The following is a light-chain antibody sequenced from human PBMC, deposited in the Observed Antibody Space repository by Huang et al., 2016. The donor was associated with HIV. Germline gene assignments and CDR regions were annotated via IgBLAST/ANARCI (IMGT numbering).Light chain of an antibody. CDR1: QSVNSNY. V-gene: IGKV3-20*01. J-gene: IGKJ4*01. CDR2: VAS. CDR3: QQYGSFFT. Sequence: ENVLTQSPGTLSLSPGERATFFCRASQSVNSNYVAWYQHKHGHAPRLLILVASSRTTGIPDRFSVNGSVTDFTLTISRLEPEGFAVYYCQQYGSFFTFGGGTRVEIK.